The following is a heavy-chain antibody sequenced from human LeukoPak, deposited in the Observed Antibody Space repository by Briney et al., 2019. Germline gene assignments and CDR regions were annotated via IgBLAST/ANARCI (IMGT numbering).Heavy chain of an antibody. D-gene: IGHD6-13*01. Sequence: GASVKVSCKASGGTFSSYAISWVRQAPGQGLEWMGGIIPIFGTANYAQKFQGRVTITADESTSTAYMELSSLRSDDTAVYYCARDEVIAAAGTQMDYWGQGTLVTVSS. CDR2: IIPIFGTA. CDR3: ARDEVIAAAGTQMDY. V-gene: IGHV1-69*01. CDR1: GGTFSSYA. J-gene: IGHJ4*02.